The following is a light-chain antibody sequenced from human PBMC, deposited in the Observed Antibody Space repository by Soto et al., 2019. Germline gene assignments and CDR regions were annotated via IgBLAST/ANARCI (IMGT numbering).Light chain of an antibody. CDR3: QQSYTTAPT. CDR1: QTISNY. CDR2: GTS. V-gene: IGKV1-39*01. Sequence: DIQMTQSPSSLSSSVGDIVTITCRASQTISNYVNWYQQKAGKAPQLLIYGTSSLHGGVPSRFSGSGSGTEFTLTISSLQPEDFATYFCQQSYTTAPTFGQGTKVEI. J-gene: IGKJ2*01.